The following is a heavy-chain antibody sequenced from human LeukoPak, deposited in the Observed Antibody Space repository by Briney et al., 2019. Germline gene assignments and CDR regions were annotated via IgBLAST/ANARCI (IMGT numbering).Heavy chain of an antibody. CDR1: GGSISSYY. Sequence: SETQSLTCTVSGGSISSYYWSWIRQPAGKGLEWIGRIYTSGSTNYNPSLKSRVTMSVDTSKNQFSLKLSSVTAADTAVYYCARSSLVEGWFDPWGQGTLVTVSS. J-gene: IGHJ5*02. CDR2: IYTSGST. D-gene: IGHD6-13*01. CDR3: ARSSLVEGWFDP. V-gene: IGHV4-4*07.